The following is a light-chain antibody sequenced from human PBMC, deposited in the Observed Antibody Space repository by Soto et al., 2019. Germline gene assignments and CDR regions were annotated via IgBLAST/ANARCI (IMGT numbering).Light chain of an antibody. CDR2: AAT. V-gene: IGKV1-39*01. J-gene: IGKJ2*01. CDR3: QQSYNTPIT. Sequence: DIQMTQSPSSLSASVGDRVTITCRASQSISNYLNWYQQRPGKAPNLLIYAATSLQSGVPSRFSGSGSGTDFTLTITSLQPDDFATYFCQQSYNTPITFGQGNKLEIK. CDR1: QSISNY.